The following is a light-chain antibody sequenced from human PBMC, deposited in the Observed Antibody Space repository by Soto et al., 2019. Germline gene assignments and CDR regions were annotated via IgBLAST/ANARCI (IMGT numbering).Light chain of an antibody. V-gene: IGKV1-27*01. Sequence: DIQMTQSPSSLSASVGDRVTITCRASQGVANYLGLYQQKPGKVPKALIYGVSTLPTGVPSRLSGSGYDTDFTLTISSLQPEDAATYYCQHYRSAQITFGQGTKVEIK. CDR3: QHYRSAQIT. CDR1: QGVANY. J-gene: IGKJ1*01. CDR2: GVS.